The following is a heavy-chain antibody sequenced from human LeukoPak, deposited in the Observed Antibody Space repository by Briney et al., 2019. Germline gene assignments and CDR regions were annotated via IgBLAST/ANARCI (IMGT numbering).Heavy chain of an antibody. Sequence: GGSLRLSCAASGFTFSNAWMNWVRQAPGKGLEWVSAISDSGATKYYADSVKGRFTISRDNSQNTLYLQMNSLRAEDTAVYYCTLSLRTPGNYWGQGTLVTVSP. J-gene: IGHJ4*02. D-gene: IGHD2/OR15-2a*01. CDR3: TLSLRTPGNY. CDR2: ISDSGATK. CDR1: GFTFSNAW. V-gene: IGHV3-23*01.